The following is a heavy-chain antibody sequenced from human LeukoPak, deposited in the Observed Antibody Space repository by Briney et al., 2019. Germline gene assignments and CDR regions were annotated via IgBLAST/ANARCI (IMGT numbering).Heavy chain of an antibody. J-gene: IGHJ4*02. V-gene: IGHV3-21*01. Sequence: GGSLRLSCAASGFTFSSYSMNWVRQAPGKGLEWVSSISSSSSYIYYADSVKGRFTISRDNAKNSLYLQMNSLRAEDTAVYYCARGHPPYVWGSYRHIRGFDYWGQGTLVTVSS. CDR3: ARGHPPYVWGSYRHIRGFDY. CDR2: ISSSSSYI. D-gene: IGHD3-16*02. CDR1: GFTFSSYS.